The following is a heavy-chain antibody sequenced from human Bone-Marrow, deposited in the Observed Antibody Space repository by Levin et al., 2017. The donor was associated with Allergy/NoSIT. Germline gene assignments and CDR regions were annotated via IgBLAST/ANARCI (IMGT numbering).Heavy chain of an antibody. CDR1: GFTFSDYW. D-gene: IGHD5-12*01. J-gene: IGHJ4*02. Sequence: GGSLRLSCAASGFTFSDYWMHWIRQTPGKGLVWVSRINGGGSSTGYADSVKGRFTITRDNAKNTLNLQMDSLRAEDSGVYYCTRWALDGIGWPRDFDSWGQGTLVTVSS. CDR3: TRWALDGIGWPRDFDS. CDR2: INGGGSST. V-gene: IGHV3-74*01.